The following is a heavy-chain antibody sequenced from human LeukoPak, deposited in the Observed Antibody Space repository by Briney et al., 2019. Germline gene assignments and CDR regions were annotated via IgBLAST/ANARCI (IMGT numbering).Heavy chain of an antibody. D-gene: IGHD3-9*01. Sequence: GGSLRLSCAASGFPLSSHAMSWVRQAPGKGLKWVSGISGGGGTTYYADSVKGRFTISRDNSRNTLYLQMSTLRDEDTAVYYRAKDGGVTGYYSRGYLDYWGQGTLVTVSS. CDR3: AKDGGVTGYYSRGYLDY. CDR2: ISGGGGTT. CDR1: GFPLSSHA. J-gene: IGHJ4*02. V-gene: IGHV3-23*01.